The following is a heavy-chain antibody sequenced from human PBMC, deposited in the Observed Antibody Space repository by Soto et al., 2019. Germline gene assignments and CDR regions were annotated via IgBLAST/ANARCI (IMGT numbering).Heavy chain of an antibody. CDR1: GGSISSSSYY. CDR3: ARDVVPAADAKPVYFDY. V-gene: IGHV4-39*07. D-gene: IGHD2-2*01. Sequence: SETLSLTCTFSGGSISSSSYYWGWIRQPPGKGLEWIGSIYYSGSTYYNPSLKSRVTISVDTSKNQFSLKLSSVTAADTAVYYCARDVVPAADAKPVYFDYWGQGTLVTVSS. CDR2: IYYSGST. J-gene: IGHJ4*02.